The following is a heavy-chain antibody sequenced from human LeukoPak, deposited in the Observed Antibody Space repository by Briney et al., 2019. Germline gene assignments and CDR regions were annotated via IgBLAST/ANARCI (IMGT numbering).Heavy chain of an antibody. CDR1: GFTFSSNG. J-gene: IGHJ4*02. Sequence: GGSLRLSCAASGFTFSSNGMHWVRQAPGKGLEWVAVISYDGSNKYYADSVKGRFTISRDNSKNTLYLQMNSLRAEDTAVYYCAKDGDRTAVAAIDYWGQGTLVTVSS. CDR2: ISYDGSNK. V-gene: IGHV3-30*18. CDR3: AKDGDRTAVAAIDY. D-gene: IGHD6-19*01.